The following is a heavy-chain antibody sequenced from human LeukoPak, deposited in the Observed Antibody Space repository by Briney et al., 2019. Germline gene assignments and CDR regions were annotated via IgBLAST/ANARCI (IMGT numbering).Heavy chain of an antibody. D-gene: IGHD3-10*01. CDR1: GFAFSDFS. V-gene: IGHV3-7*04. CDR3: ARWRGSGKYFDS. J-gene: IGHJ4*02. CDR2: VKPDGGEK. Sequence: GGSLRLSCAASGFAFSDFSMNWVRLAPGRGLAWVATVKPDGGEKYYVDSVKGRFTISGDNAKNSLYLQMNGLRAEDTAVYYCARWRGSGKYFDSWGQGTLVTVSS.